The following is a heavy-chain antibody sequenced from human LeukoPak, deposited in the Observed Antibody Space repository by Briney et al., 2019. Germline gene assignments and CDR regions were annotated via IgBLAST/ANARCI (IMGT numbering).Heavy chain of an antibody. CDR3: AKDMRSGYDPNFDY. J-gene: IGHJ4*02. V-gene: IGHV3-9*01. CDR1: GFTFDDYA. D-gene: IGHD5-12*01. Sequence: GGSLRLSCAASGFTFDDYAMHWARQAPGKGLEWVSGISWNSGRIGYAESVKGRFTISRDNAKNSLYLQMNSLRAEDTALYYCAKDMRSGYDPNFDYWGQGTLVTVSS. CDR2: ISWNSGRI.